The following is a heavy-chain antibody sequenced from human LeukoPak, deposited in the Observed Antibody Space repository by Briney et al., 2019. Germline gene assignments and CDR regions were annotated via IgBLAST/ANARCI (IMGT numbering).Heavy chain of an antibody. CDR1: GFTFSSSW. CDR3: ARASIGDNVDY. Sequence: PGGSLRLSCAASGFTFSSSWMNWVRQAPEKGLEWVANINQDGSGKYYVDSVKGRFTISRDNAKNSLYLQMNSLRAEDTAVYYCARASIGDNVDYWGQGTLVTVSS. V-gene: IGHV3-7*04. D-gene: IGHD2-21*01. J-gene: IGHJ4*02. CDR2: INQDGSGK.